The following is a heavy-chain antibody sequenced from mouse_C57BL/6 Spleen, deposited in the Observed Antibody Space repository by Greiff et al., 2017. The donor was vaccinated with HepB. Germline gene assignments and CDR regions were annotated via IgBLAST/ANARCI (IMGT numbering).Heavy chain of an antibody. J-gene: IGHJ2*01. CDR2: IYPGNGST. D-gene: IGHD2-5*01. Sequence: QVQLQQPGAELVKPGASVKMSCKASGYTFTSYWITWVQQRPGQDLEWIGDIYPGNGSTNYNETFKSKATLTVDTSSSTAYMQLSSLTSEDSAVYYCSRLGYYNNFRDYFDYWGQGTTLTVSS. CDR1: GYTFTSYW. CDR3: SRLGYYNNFRDYFDY. V-gene: IGHV1-55*01.